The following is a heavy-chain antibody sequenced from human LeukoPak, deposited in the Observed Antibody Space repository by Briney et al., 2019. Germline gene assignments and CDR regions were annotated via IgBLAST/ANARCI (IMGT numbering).Heavy chain of an antibody. CDR2: IYYSGST. CDR1: GGSISSSSYY. CDR3: ARGVDTAMAYLDTFDY. V-gene: IGHV4-39*07. D-gene: IGHD5-18*01. Sequence: PSETLSLTCTVSGGSISSSSYYWGWIRQPPGKGLEWIGSIYYSGSTYYNPSLKSRVTISVDTSKNQFSLKLSSVTAADTAVYYCARGVDTAMAYLDTFDYWGQGTLVTVSS. J-gene: IGHJ4*02.